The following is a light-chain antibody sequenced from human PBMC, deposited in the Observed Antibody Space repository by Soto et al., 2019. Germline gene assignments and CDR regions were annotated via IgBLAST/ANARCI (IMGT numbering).Light chain of an antibody. J-gene: IGKJ2*01. V-gene: IGKV3-15*01. CDR3: QQYNIWPPYT. CDR2: GAS. Sequence: EIVMTQSPATLSVSPGERATLYCKASQRISSNLAWYQQKPGQPPRLLIYGASTRATGISVRFSGSGSGTEFTLTISGLQSEDFALYYCQQYNIWPPYTFGQGTKVEIK. CDR1: QRISSN.